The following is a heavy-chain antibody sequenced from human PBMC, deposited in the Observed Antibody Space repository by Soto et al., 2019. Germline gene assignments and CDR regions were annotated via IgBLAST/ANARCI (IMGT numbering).Heavy chain of an antibody. CDR3: AKAWGYYFDY. Sequence: SETLSLTCTVSGGSISSSSYYWGWFRQPPGKGLEWIGSIYYSGSTYYNPSLKSRVTISVDTSKNQFSLKLSSVTAADTAVYYCAKAWGYYFDYWGQGTLVTVSS. CDR1: GGSISSSSYY. J-gene: IGHJ4*02. D-gene: IGHD3-16*01. V-gene: IGHV4-39*01. CDR2: IYYSGST.